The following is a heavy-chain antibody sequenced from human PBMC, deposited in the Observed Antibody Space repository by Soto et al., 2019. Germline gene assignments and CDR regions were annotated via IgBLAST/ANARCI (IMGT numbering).Heavy chain of an antibody. Sequence: EVQLVESGGGLVQPGGSLRLSCAASGFTFSSYWMHWVRQAPGKGLVWVSRINSDGSSTSYADSVKGRFTISRDNAKNTLYLQMNSLRAEDTAVYYCARDLRGEGYSYGPYYFDYWGQGTLVTVSS. CDR1: GFTFSSYW. V-gene: IGHV3-74*01. CDR2: INSDGSST. CDR3: ARDLRGEGYSYGPYYFDY. D-gene: IGHD5-18*01. J-gene: IGHJ4*02.